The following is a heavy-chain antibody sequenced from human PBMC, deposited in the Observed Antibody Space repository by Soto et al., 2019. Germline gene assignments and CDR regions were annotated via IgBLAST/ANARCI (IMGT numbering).Heavy chain of an antibody. J-gene: IGHJ4*02. V-gene: IGHV3-64*01. CDR2: ISSNGGST. D-gene: IGHD3-10*01. Sequence: PGGSLTLSCSASGFTFSSYAMHWVRQAQGKGLEYVSAISSNGGSTYYANSVKGRFTISRDNSKNTLYLQMGSLRAEDMAVYYCARGVVRGVIPALFDYWGQGTLVTVSS. CDR1: GFTFSSYA. CDR3: ARGVVRGVIPALFDY.